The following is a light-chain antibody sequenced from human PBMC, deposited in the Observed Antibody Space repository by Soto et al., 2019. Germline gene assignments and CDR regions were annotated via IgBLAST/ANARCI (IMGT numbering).Light chain of an antibody. V-gene: IGLV2-14*01. CDR2: DVS. Sequence: QSALTQPASVSGSPGQSITISCTGTSSDVGGYNYVSWYQQHPGKAPKLMIYDVSNXXXXXXXRFSGSKSGNTASLPISGXXXXXXXXYYCSSYTSSSTLVFGTGTKLTVL. J-gene: IGLJ1*01. CDR3: SSYTSSSTLV. CDR1: SSDVGGYNY.